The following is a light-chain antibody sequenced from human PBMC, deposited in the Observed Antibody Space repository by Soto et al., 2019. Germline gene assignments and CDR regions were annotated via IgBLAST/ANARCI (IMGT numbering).Light chain of an antibody. CDR1: SGSIASNY. CDR3: QSYDSSNRWV. CDR2: EDN. J-gene: IGLJ3*02. V-gene: IGLV6-57*01. Sequence: NFMLTQPHSVSASPGKTVTISCTRSSGSIASNYVQWYQQRPGSSPTTVIYEDNQRPSGGPDRFSGSIDSSSNSASLTISGLKTEDEADYYCQSYDSSNRWVFGGGTKLTVL.